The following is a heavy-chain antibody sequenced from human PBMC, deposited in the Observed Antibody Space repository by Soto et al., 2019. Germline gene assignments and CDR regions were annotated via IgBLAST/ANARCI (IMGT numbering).Heavy chain of an antibody. Sequence: GGSLRLSCAASGFTFINYAMHWVRQAPGQGLEWGAVISYDGSNKYYADSVKGRFTISRDNSKNTMYLQMNSLSAEDTAVYHCARDQVKGTMTILWGQGTMVTVSS. V-gene: IGHV3-30-3*01. D-gene: IGHD4-17*01. J-gene: IGHJ4*02. CDR2: ISYDGSNK. CDR1: GFTFINYA. CDR3: ARDQVKGTMTIL.